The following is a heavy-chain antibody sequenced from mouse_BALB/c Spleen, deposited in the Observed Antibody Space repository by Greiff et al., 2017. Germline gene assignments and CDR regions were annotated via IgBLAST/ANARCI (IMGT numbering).Heavy chain of an antibody. CDR3: ARSRPSWFAY. V-gene: IGHV5-17*02. J-gene: IGHJ3*01. CDR1: GFTFSSFG. CDR2: ISSGSSTI. Sequence: EVHLVESGGGLVQPGGSRKLSCAASGFTFSSFGMHWVRQAPEKGLEWVAYISSGSSTIYYADTVKGRFTISRDNPKNTLFLQMTSLRSEDTAMYYCARSRPSWFAYWGQGTLVTVSA.